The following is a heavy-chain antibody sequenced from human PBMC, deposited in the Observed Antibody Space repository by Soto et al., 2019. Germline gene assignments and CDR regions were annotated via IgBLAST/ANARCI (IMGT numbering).Heavy chain of an antibody. CDR2: ISSNGGSI. Sequence: EVQVVEAGGGLVQPGGSLRLSCSASGFTFSSYALHWVRQAPGKGWEYVSGISSNGGSIFYADSVKGRFTISRDNSKNTLYLQMTGLRVDDTAVYSCVKDRFGGTSGYFDSWGQGTLVTVSS. CDR1: GFTFSSYA. D-gene: IGHD2-15*01. J-gene: IGHJ4*02. CDR3: VKDRFGGTSGYFDS. V-gene: IGHV3-64D*08.